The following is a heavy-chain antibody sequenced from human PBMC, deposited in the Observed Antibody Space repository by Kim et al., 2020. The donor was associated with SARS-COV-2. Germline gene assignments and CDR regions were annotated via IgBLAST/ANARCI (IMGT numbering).Heavy chain of an antibody. Sequence: GGSLRLSCAASGFTFSNAWMSWVRQAPGKGLEWVGRIKSKTDGGTTDYAAPVKGRFTISRDDSKNTLYLQMNSLKTEDTAVYYCTTVRFRANYYDSSKAFDIWGQGTMVTVSS. J-gene: IGHJ3*02. CDR1: GFTFSNAW. CDR2: IKSKTDGGTT. D-gene: IGHD3-22*01. V-gene: IGHV3-15*01. CDR3: TTVRFRANYYDSSKAFDI.